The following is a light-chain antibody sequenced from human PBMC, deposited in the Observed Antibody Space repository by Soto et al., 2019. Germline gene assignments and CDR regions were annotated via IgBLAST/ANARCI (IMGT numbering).Light chain of an antibody. J-gene: IGKJ4*01. Sequence: EIVLTQSPDTLSLSPGESATLSCRASQRVSRYLAWYQQKPGQTPRLLVYDVSNRAAGIPARVSGSGSGTDFTLTISSLEPEDFAVYYCQQRSNWPLTFGGGTKVEIK. CDR2: DVS. V-gene: IGKV3-11*01. CDR1: QRVSRY. CDR3: QQRSNWPLT.